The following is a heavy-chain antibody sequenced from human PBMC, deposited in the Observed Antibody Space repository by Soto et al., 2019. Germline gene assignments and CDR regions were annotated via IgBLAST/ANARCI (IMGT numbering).Heavy chain of an antibody. D-gene: IGHD2-2*01. V-gene: IGHV4-30-2*01. CDR3: ARVYCSSTNCFDFFDD. Sequence: PSETLXLTCAVSGGSISRCGYSWSWIRQPPGKGLEWIGYIYHSGSTYYNPSLKSRVTISVDRSKNQFSLKLSSVTAADTAIYYCARVYCSSTNCFDFFDDWGLGTLVTVSS. CDR1: GGSISRCGYS. CDR2: IYHSGST. J-gene: IGHJ4*02.